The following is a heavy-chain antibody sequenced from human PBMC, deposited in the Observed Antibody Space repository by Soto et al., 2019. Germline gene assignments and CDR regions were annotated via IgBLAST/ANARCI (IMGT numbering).Heavy chain of an antibody. CDR1: GGSISSSSYY. V-gene: IGHV4-39*01. J-gene: IGHJ5*02. CDR3: ASHVITMIVVVISVNWFDP. D-gene: IGHD3-22*01. CDR2: IYYSGST. Sequence: QLQLQESGPGLVKPSETLSLTCTVSGGSISSSSYYWGWIRQPPGKGLEWIGSIYYSGSTYYNPSLKSRVTISVDTSKNQFSLKLSSVTAADTAVYYCASHVITMIVVVISVNWFDPWGQGTLVTVSS.